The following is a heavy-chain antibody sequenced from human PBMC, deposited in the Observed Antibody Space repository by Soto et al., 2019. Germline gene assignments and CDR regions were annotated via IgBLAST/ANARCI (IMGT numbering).Heavy chain of an antibody. CDR3: ARVGAYCVSTSCHDY. CDR1: GYTFTNYG. J-gene: IGHJ4*02. CDR2: ICAYNGNT. V-gene: IGHV1-18*01. D-gene: IGHD2-2*01. Sequence: QVQLVQSGAEVKKPGASVKVSCKASGYTFTNYGISWVRQAPGQGLEWMGWICAYNGNTDYAQKLQGRVTMTTDTSTSTAYMELRSLRSDDTAVYYCARVGAYCVSTSCHDYWGQGTLVTVSS.